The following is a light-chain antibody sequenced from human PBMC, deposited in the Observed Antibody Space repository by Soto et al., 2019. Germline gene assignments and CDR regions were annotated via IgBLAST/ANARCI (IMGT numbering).Light chain of an antibody. V-gene: IGKV1-5*03. Sequence: DIQITQSPATLSSSVGDRFTITCRASQSISSSLAWYQKKPGKAPNLLIYRASSLQSGVPSRFSGSGSGTEFTLTISSLQPDDFATYYCQQYNTSSRTFGQGTKVDIK. CDR3: QQYNTSSRT. J-gene: IGKJ1*01. CDR2: RAS. CDR1: QSISSS.